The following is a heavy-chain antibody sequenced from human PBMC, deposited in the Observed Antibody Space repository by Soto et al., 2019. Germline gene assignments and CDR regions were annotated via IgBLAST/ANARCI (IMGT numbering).Heavy chain of an antibody. D-gene: IGHD6-13*01. Sequence: EVQLVESGGGLVQPGGSLRLSCAASGFTFSSYSMNWVRQAPGKGLEWVSSISSSSSYIYYADSVKGRFTISRDNAKNSLYLQMNSLRAEDTAVYYWARNPGRGIAGAGTVGGQGTLVTVSS. CDR3: ARNPGRGIAGAGTV. CDR1: GFTFSSYS. V-gene: IGHV3-21*01. J-gene: IGHJ4*02. CDR2: ISSSSSYI.